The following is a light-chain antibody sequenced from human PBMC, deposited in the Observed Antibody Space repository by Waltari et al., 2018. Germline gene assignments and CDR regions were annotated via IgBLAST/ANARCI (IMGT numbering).Light chain of an antibody. V-gene: IGKV1-9*01. J-gene: IGKJ3*01. Sequence: DILLTQSPSFLSASVGDSVSITCRADEDISYFLGWLQQKPGKAPKLLIYAASSLQSGVPSRFSGRGSGAEFTLTISSLQPEDVATYYCQQFYNYPRTFGPGNHSGYQT. CDR2: AAS. CDR1: EDISYF. CDR3: QQFYNYPRT.